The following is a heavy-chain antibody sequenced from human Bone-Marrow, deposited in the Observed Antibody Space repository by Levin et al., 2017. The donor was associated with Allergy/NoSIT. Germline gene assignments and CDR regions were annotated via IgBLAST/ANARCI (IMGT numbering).Heavy chain of an antibody. Sequence: GGSLRLSCAASGFIFSEYYMTWVRQAPGKGLEWVSSISSDAAHIFYADSVKGRFTISRDNAENSLFLQVSSLRDDDTAVYYCARSRNEYIWGNYHYSLDSWGQGTLITVSS. D-gene: IGHD3-16*02. V-gene: IGHV3-11*01. CDR1: GFIFSEYY. CDR3: ARSRNEYIWGNYHYSLDS. J-gene: IGHJ4*02. CDR2: ISSDAAHI.